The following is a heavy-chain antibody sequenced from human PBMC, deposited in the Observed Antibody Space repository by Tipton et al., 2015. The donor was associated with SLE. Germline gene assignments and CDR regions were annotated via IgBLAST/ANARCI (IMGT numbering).Heavy chain of an antibody. V-gene: IGHV3-15*01. J-gene: IGHJ4*02. Sequence: SLRLSCTVSGFTFTNAWMSWVRQAPGKGLEWVGRIKSKTDGGTTDYAAPVKGRFTISRDDSKNTLYLQMNSLKTEDTAVYYCTTNPNYYGSGSYYPQRDYWGQGTLVTVSS. CDR1: GFTFTNAW. CDR2: IKSKTDGGTT. CDR3: TTNPNYYGSGSYYPQRDY. D-gene: IGHD3-10*01.